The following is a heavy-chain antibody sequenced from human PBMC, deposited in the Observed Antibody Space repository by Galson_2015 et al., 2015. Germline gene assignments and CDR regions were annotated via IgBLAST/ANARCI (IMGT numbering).Heavy chain of an antibody. D-gene: IGHD6-13*01. J-gene: IGHJ3*02. V-gene: IGHV3-23*01. Sequence: SLRLSCAASGFTFTSYAMSWVRQAPGKGLEWVSVVTGSGFSTYYADSVKGRFTISRDNSKNTLYLQMNSLRAEDTAVYYCARLPIRIAAPDAFDIWGQGTMVTVSS. CDR1: GFTFTSYA. CDR3: ARLPIRIAAPDAFDI. CDR2: VTGSGFST.